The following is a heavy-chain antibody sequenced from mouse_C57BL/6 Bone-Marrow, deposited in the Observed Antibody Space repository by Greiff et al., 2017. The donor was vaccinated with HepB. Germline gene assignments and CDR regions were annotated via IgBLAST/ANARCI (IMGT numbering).Heavy chain of an antibody. D-gene: IGHD1-1*01. CDR2: INYDGSST. CDR1: GFTFSDYY. CDR3: SRGFITTVGHAIDY. J-gene: IGHJ4*01. V-gene: IGHV5-16*01. Sequence: EVKLVESEGGLVQPGSSMKLSCTASGFTFSDYYMAWVRQVPDKGLEWVANINYDGSSTYYLDSLKSRFIISRDNAKNILYLQRSSLKSEDTATYYRSRGFITTVGHAIDYWGQGTSVTVSS.